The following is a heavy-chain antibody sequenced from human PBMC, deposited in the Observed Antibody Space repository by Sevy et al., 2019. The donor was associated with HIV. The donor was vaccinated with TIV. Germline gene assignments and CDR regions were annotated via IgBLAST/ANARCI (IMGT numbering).Heavy chain of an antibody. D-gene: IGHD6-19*01. CDR1: GFTVNDKY. CDR2: IFSSGSP. J-gene: IGHJ4*02. CDR3: VSLFLSYRSGWSYFDY. V-gene: IGHV3-66*02. Sequence: GGSLRLSCAISGFTVNDKYIIWVRQAPGKGLEWVSVIFSSGSPYYADSAKGGFTISRDNSKNTVDLQMNSVRVEDTAVYYCVSLFLSYRSGWSYFDYWGQGTLVTVSS.